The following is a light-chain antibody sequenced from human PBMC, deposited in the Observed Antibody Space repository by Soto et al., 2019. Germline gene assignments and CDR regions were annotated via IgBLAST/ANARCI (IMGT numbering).Light chain of an antibody. CDR2: GAF. V-gene: IGKV3-15*01. CDR3: QQYNNCPRT. Sequence: EIVMTQSPATLSVSPGERATVSCRASQSVSSNLAWYQQKPGQAPRLLIYGAFTMATGIPARFSGSGSGTEFNLTIGSLQSEDFAVYYCQQYNNCPRTFGQRTKLEIK. CDR1: QSVSSN. J-gene: IGKJ2*01.